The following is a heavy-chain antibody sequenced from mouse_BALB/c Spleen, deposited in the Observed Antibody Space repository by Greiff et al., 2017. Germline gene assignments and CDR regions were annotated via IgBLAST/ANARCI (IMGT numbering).Heavy chain of an antibody. CDR1: GFSLTSYG. D-gene: IGHD1-2*01. J-gene: IGHJ4*01. V-gene: IGHV2-5-1*01. CDR2: IWRGGST. CDR3: AKKGSVHYYGYDYAMDY. Sequence: QVQLKQSGPSLVQPSQSLSITCTVSGFSLTSYGVHWVRQSPGKGLEWLGVIWRGGSTDYNAAFMSRLSITKDNSKSQVFFKMNSLQADDTAIYYCAKKGSVHYYGYDYAMDYWGQGTSVTVSS.